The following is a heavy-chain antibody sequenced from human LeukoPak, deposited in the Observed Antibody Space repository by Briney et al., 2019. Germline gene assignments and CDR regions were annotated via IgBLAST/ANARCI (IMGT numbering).Heavy chain of an antibody. CDR2: VDPEDGET. J-gene: IGHJ6*03. V-gene: IGHV1-69-2*01. CDR1: GYTFTDYY. D-gene: IGHD2-15*01. CDR3: GTIPVVVATKKYYYYYYMDV. Sequence: ASVKVSCKASGYTFTDYYMHWVQQAPGKGLEWMGRVDPEDGETIYAEKFQGRVTITADTSTDTAYMELSSLRSEDTAVYYCGTIPVVVATKKYYYYYYMDVWGKGTTVTVS.